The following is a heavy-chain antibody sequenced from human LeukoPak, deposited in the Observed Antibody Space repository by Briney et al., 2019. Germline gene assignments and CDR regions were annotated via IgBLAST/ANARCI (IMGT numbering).Heavy chain of an antibody. J-gene: IGHJ4*02. CDR2: VNLQGST. CDR3: AREGGPYRPLDY. V-gene: IGHV4-4*02. Sequence: SGTLSLTCGVSGGSISDTNWWTWFRQPPGKGLEWIGEVNLQGSTNYNPSLKSRVAISVDKSEDHISLKLTSVTAADTAVYYCAREGGPYRPLDYSGQGTLVTVAS. CDR1: GGSISDTNW.